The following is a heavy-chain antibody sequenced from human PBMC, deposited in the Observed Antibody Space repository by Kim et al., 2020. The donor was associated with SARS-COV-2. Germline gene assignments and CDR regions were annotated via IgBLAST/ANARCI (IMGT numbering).Heavy chain of an antibody. D-gene: IGHD6-19*01. CDR3: ARVFKYGWGIAVAGTGYYYYGMDV. V-gene: IGHV4-34*01. CDR1: GGSFSGYY. Sequence: SETLSLTCAVYGGSFSGYYWSWIRQPPGKGLEWIGEINHSGSTNYNPSLKSRVTISVDTSKNQFSLKLSSVTAADTAVYYCARVFKYGWGIAVAGTGYYYYGMDVWGQGTTVTVSS. J-gene: IGHJ6*02. CDR2: INHSGST.